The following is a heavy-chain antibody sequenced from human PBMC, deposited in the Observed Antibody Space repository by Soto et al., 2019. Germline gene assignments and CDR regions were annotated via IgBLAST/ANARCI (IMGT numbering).Heavy chain of an antibody. D-gene: IGHD3-10*01. CDR3: ARDRGGSGYGSVIYLHNYYYGMDV. J-gene: IGHJ6*02. Sequence: SETLSLTCTVSGGSISSGGYYWSWIRQHPGKGLEWIGYIYYSGSTYYNPSLKSRVTISVDTSKNQFSLKLSSVTAADTAVYYCARDRGGSGYGSVIYLHNYYYGMDVWGQGTTVTVSS. V-gene: IGHV4-31*03. CDR2: IYYSGST. CDR1: GGSISSGGYY.